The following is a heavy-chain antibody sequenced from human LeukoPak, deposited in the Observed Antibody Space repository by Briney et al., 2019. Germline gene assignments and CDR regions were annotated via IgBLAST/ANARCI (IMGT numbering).Heavy chain of an antibody. Sequence: SETLSLTCAVYGGSFSGYYWSWIRQPPGKELEWIGNIYYSGSTDYNPSLKSRVTISLDMSKKQFSLKMTSVTAADTAVYYCARGRRGAGLSAPYYFDSWGQGTLVPVSS. J-gene: IGHJ4*02. CDR3: ARGRRGAGLSAPYYFDS. CDR2: IYYSGST. CDR1: GGSFSGYY. V-gene: IGHV4-59*01. D-gene: IGHD3-16*01.